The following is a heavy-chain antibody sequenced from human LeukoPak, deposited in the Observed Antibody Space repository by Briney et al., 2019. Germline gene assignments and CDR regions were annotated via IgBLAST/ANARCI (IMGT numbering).Heavy chain of an antibody. CDR1: GGSISSSSYY. CDR3: ARVVDSFSSSWYPRYYFDY. CDR2: IYYSGST. Sequence: SETLSLTCTVSGGSISSSSYYWGWIRQPPGKGLEWIGSIYYSGSTYYNPSLKSRVTISVDTSKNQFSLKLSSVTAADTAVYYCARVVDSFSSSWYPRYYFDYWGQGTLVTVSS. V-gene: IGHV4-39*07. D-gene: IGHD6-13*01. J-gene: IGHJ4*02.